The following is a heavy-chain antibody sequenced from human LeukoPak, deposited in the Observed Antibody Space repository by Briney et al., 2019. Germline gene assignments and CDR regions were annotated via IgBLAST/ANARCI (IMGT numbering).Heavy chain of an antibody. CDR2: IYHSGSA. CDR1: GYSISSGYY. D-gene: IGHD1-26*01. V-gene: IGHV4-38-2*02. J-gene: IGHJ4*02. CDR3: ARDGSGGGSYSMDY. Sequence: SETLSLTCTVSGYSISSGYYWGWIRQPPEKGLEWIGSIYHSGSAYYNPSLKSRVTISLDTSKNQFSLKLNSVTAADTAVYYCARDGSGGGSYSMDYWGQGTLVTVSS.